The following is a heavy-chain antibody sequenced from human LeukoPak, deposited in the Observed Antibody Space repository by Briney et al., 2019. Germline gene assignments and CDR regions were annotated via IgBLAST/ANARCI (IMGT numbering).Heavy chain of an antibody. Sequence: GESLKISWKGSGYSFTSYWIGWVRQMPGKGLEWMGIIYPGGSDTRHRPSFQGPVTISADTSISTTCLQWSSLKASYTDMYYCARHTRRDGYNFDYWGQGSLVTDSS. CDR3: ARHTRRDGYNFDY. J-gene: IGHJ4*02. D-gene: IGHD5-24*01. V-gene: IGHV5-51*01. CDR2: IYPGGSDT. CDR1: GYSFTSYW.